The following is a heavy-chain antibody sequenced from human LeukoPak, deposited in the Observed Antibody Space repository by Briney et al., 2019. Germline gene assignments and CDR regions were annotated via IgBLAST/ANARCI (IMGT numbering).Heavy chain of an antibody. D-gene: IGHD3-22*01. CDR3: AKAQSSGYYHPYFDY. V-gene: IGHV3-30*02. Sequence: GGSLRLSCAASGFTFSSYGMHWVRQAPGKGLEWVAVIWYDGSNKYYADSVKGRFTISRDNSKNTLYLQMNSLRAEDTAVYYCAKAQSSGYYHPYFDYWGQGTLVTVSS. CDR2: IWYDGSNK. CDR1: GFTFSSYG. J-gene: IGHJ4*02.